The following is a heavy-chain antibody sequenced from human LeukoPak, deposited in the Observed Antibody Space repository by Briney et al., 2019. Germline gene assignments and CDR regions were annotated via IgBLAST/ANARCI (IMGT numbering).Heavy chain of an antibody. D-gene: IGHD3-10*01. CDR2: SSGSSSAK. CDR3: ARGLDGESFSFHY. CDR1: GFTFSRNG. Sequence: GGSLRLSCAASGFTFSRNGMTWVRQAPGKGLEWVSYSSGSSSAKYYADSVKGRFTISRDNAKTSVYLQMNSLRAEDTAVYYCARGLDGESFSFHYWGQGTLVTVSS. J-gene: IGHJ4*02. V-gene: IGHV3-48*01.